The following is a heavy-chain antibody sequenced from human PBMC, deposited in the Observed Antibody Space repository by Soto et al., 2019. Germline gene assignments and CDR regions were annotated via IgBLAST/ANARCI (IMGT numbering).Heavy chain of an antibody. D-gene: IGHD3-10*01. V-gene: IGHV3-74*01. CDR3: ARDRDYFGSGHFDY. CDR1: GFTFSSYW. J-gene: IGHJ4*02. Sequence: EVQLVESGGGLVQPGGSLRLSCAASGFTFSSYWMHWVRQAPGKGLVWVSRINSDGSSTSYADSVKGRFTISRDNAKNTLYLQMNSRRAEDTAVYYGARDRDYFGSGHFDYWGQGTLVTVSS. CDR2: INSDGSST.